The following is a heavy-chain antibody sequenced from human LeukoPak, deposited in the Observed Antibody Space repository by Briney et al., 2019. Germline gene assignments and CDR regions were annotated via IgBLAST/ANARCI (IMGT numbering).Heavy chain of an antibody. D-gene: IGHD6-19*01. J-gene: IGHJ4*02. CDR2: IKQDGGQK. CDR3: ASLGSGSYLNY. V-gene: IGHV3-7*02. Sequence: PGGSLTLSCAASGFTFSNYWMSWVRQAPGEGPGWVANIKQDGGQKQYVDSEKGRFTISRDNARNSLSLHMNSLRAEDTAVYYCASLGSGSYLNYWGQGTLVTVSS. CDR1: GFTFSNYW.